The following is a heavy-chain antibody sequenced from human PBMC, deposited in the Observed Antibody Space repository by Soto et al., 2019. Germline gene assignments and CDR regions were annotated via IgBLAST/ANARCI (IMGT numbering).Heavy chain of an antibody. CDR3: ARDDSSSWYPHLHDS. D-gene: IGHD6-13*01. J-gene: IGHJ4*02. Sequence: EVQLVESGGGLVQPGGSLRLSCAASGFTFSSYSMNWVRQAPGKGLEWVSYITSSGSTIYYADSVKGRFTISRDKAKNSRYLQMNSLRDEDTAVYYCARDDSSSWYPHLHDSWGQGTLVTVSS. CDR1: GFTFSSYS. CDR2: ITSSGSTI. V-gene: IGHV3-48*02.